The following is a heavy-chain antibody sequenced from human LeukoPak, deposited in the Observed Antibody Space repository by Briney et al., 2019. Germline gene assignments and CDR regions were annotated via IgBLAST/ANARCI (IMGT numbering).Heavy chain of an antibody. CDR2: INPSGGSA. J-gene: IGHJ4*02. D-gene: IGHD3-10*01. CDR1: GYTFTSYY. V-gene: IGHV1-46*01. Sequence: ASVEVSCKASGYTFTSYYMHWVRQAPGQGLEWMGIINPSGGSASYAQKLQGRVTMTRDTSTSTVYMELSSLRSEDTAVYYCARVQGGSGYYGTFDYWGQGTLVTVSS. CDR3: ARVQGGSGYYGTFDY.